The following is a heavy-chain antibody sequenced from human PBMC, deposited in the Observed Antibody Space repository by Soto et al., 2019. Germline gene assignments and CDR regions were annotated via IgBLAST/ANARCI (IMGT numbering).Heavy chain of an antibody. CDR2: ISSSSSYI. CDR1: GFTFSSYS. V-gene: IGHV3-21*01. Sequence: GGSLRLSCAASGFTFSSYSMNWVRQAPGKGLEWVSSISSSSSYIYYADSVKGRFTISRDNAKNSLYLQMNSLRAEDTAVYYCARRTHGSLNWNYPIDYWGQGTLVTVSS. J-gene: IGHJ4*02. D-gene: IGHD1-7*01. CDR3: ARRTHGSLNWNYPIDY.